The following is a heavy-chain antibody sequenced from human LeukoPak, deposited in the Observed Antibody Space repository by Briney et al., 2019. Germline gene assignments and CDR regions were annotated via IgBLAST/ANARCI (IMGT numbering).Heavy chain of an antibody. Sequence: GGSLRLSCAASGFTFSSYAMSWVRQAPGKGLEWVSAISGSGGSTYYADSVKGRFTISRDNSKNTLYLQMNSLRAEDTAVYYCAKTQVLYCSGGSCYSEYFQHWGQGTLVTVSS. CDR1: GFTFSSYA. CDR3: AKTQVLYCSGGSCYSEYFQH. V-gene: IGHV3-23*01. J-gene: IGHJ1*01. D-gene: IGHD2-15*01. CDR2: ISGSGGST.